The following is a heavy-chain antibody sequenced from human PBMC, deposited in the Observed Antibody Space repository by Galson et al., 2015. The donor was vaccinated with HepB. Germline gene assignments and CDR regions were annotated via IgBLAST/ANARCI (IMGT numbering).Heavy chain of an antibody. CDR2: INPSGGST. D-gene: IGHD3-3*01. CDR3: ARADGDLWSAYDY. Sequence: SVKVSCKAFGYTFTHYYMHWVRQAPGQGLEWMGMINPSGGSTNYAPKFQGRVTMTSDTSTSTVYMEVSSLRSEDTAVYYCARADGDLWSAYDYWGQGALVIVSS. J-gene: IGHJ4*02. V-gene: IGHV1-46*03. CDR1: GYTFTHYY.